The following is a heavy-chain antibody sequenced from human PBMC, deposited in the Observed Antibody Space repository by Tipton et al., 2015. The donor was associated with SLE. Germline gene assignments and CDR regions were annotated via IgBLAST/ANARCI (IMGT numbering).Heavy chain of an antibody. D-gene: IGHD3-3*01. CDR3: ARERSGFFRWFDP. V-gene: IGHV4-39*01. CDR1: GGSISSSGYY. Sequence: TLSLTCTVSGGSISSSGYYWGWIRQPPGKGLEWIGSIYYSGSTYYNPPLKSRVTISVDTSNHQFSLKLFSVTAADTAVYYCARERSGFFRWFDPWGQGALVTVSS. J-gene: IGHJ5*02. CDR2: IYYSGST.